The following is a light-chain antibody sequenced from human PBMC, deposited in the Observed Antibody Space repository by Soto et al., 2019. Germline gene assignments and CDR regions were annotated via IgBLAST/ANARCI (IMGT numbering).Light chain of an antibody. V-gene: IGLV1-40*01. CDR3: HSYDSSMTGL. CDR2: ANT. J-gene: IGLJ2*01. Sequence: QSVLTQPPSVSGAPGQRVTISCTGSSSNIGAGYDVHWYQQFPGTAPRLLISANTNRPSGVPARFSASKSGTSASLAITGLQAEDEAAYYCHSYDSSMTGLFGGGTKVTVL. CDR1: SSNIGAGYD.